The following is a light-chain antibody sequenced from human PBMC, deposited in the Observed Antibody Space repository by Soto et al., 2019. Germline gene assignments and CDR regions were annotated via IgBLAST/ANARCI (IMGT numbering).Light chain of an antibody. CDR2: AAS. V-gene: IGKV1-27*01. J-gene: IGKJ4*01. CDR3: QKYNSAPLT. Sequence: DIQMTQSPSSLSASVGDRVTITCRASRGINNYLAWYQQKPGKVPKLLIYAASTLQSGVPSRFSGSGSGTDLTLHISSLQPEDVGTFYCQKYNSAPLTFGGGTKVEI. CDR1: RGINNY.